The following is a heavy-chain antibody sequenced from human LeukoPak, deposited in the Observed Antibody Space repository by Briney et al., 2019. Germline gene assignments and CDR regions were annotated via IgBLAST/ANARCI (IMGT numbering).Heavy chain of an antibody. D-gene: IGHD3-22*01. CDR3: ARDGYYYDSSGYLDY. V-gene: IGHV3-30-3*01. Sequence: GGSLRVSCAASGFTISSYAMHWVRQDPGKGLEWVAVISYDGSNKYYADSVKGRFTISRDNSKNTLYLQMNSLRAEDTAVYYCARDGYYYDSSGYLDYWGQGTLVTVSS. J-gene: IGHJ4*02. CDR1: GFTISSYA. CDR2: ISYDGSNK.